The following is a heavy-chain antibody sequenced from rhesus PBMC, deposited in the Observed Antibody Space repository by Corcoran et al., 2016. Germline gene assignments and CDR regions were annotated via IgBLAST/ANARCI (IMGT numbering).Heavy chain of an antibody. Sequence: EIQVVESGGGLVQSGGSLRLSCAVSGFTFGNYWVTWVRQTPGKGLDWVTFIKHRAEGGAAAYAESVKGRFTVSRDDSKNTLYLQMTSLNIEDTAIYYCVRGGLRGSLDVWGRGVLVTVSS. CDR2: IKHRAEGGAA. J-gene: IGHJ5-2*02. D-gene: IGHD4-29*01. CDR3: VRGGLRGSLDV. CDR1: GFTFGNYW. V-gene: IGHV3-16*02.